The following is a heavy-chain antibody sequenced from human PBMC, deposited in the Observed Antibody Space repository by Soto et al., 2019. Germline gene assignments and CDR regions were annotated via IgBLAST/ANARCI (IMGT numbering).Heavy chain of an antibody. CDR1: GYTFTSNS. Sequence: GASVKLSCKASGYTFTSNSIGWVRQAPGQGLEWTGWINVYNGNTKYSQQLQGRVTLNTDTSTSTAYMDLRSLRSDETAVYYRGGLSRASGGWFAGYWDQGTLVTVSS. J-gene: IGHJ4*02. V-gene: IGHV1-18*04. CDR3: GGLSRASGGWFAGY. CDR2: INVYNGNT. D-gene: IGHD6-19*01.